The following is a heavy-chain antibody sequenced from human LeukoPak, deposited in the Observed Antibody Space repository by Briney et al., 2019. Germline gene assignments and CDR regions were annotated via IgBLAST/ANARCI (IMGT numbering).Heavy chain of an antibody. CDR1: GFTFSSYA. D-gene: IGHD3-10*01. J-gene: IGHJ4*02. V-gene: IGHV3-23*01. Sequence: PGGSPRLSCAASGFTFSSYAMSWVRQAPGKGLEWVSAISGSGGSTYYADSVKGRFTISRDNSKNTLYLQMNSLRAEDTAVYYCAKDRKVGTGEYYFDYWGQGTLVTVSS. CDR2: ISGSGGST. CDR3: AKDRKVGTGEYYFDY.